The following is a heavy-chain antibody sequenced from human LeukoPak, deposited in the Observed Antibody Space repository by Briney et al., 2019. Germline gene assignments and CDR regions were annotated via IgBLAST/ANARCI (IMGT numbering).Heavy chain of an antibody. D-gene: IGHD4-11*01. Sequence: GGSLRPSCAASGFTFSSYDMHWVRQATGKGLEWVSAIGTAGDTYYPGSVKGRFTISRENAKNSLYLQMNSLRAGDTAVYYCARYSPRLRGFDYWGQGTLVTVSS. CDR2: IGTAGDT. CDR1: GFTFSSYD. V-gene: IGHV3-13*01. J-gene: IGHJ4*02. CDR3: ARYSPRLRGFDY.